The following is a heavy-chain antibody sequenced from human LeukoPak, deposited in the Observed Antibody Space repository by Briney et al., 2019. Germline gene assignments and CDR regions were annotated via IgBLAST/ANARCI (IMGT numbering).Heavy chain of an antibody. V-gene: IGHV4-4*07. J-gene: IGHJ4*02. Sequence: PSETLSLTCTVSGGSISSYYWSWIRQPAGKGLEWIGRIYTSGSTNYNPSLKSRVTMSLDTSNNQFSLKLSSVTAADTAMYYCARGTDEYKGGNYWGQGTLVTVSS. CDR2: IYTSGST. CDR3: ARGTDEYKGGNY. CDR1: GGSISSYY. D-gene: IGHD5-24*01.